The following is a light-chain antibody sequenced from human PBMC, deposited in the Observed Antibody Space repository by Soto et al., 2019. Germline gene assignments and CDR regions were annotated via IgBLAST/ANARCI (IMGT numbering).Light chain of an antibody. J-gene: IGKJ1*01. CDR2: GAS. V-gene: IGKV3-15*01. CDR1: ESVSSN. Sequence: EIVMTQSPVTLSMSPGGRATLSCRAGESVSSNLAWYQQKPGQAPRLLIYGASTRATGVPARFTGSGSGTEFTLTISSLQFDDSAVYCYQQYNNWWTFGQGTKVDIK. CDR3: QQYNNWWT.